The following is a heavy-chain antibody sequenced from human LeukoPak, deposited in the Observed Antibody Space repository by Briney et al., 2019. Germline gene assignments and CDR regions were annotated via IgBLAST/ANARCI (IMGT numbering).Heavy chain of an antibody. Sequence: GGSLRLSCAASGFTFSSYGMSWVRQAPGKGLEWVSTISGSGGSTYNADSVKGRFIISRDNSKNTLHLQMNSLRAEDTAVYYCVSGGYCSSNNCVMNADDAFDIWGQGTMVTVSS. V-gene: IGHV3-23*01. CDR2: ISGSGGST. CDR1: GFTFSSYG. CDR3: VSGGYCSSNNCVMNADDAFDI. D-gene: IGHD2-2*01. J-gene: IGHJ3*02.